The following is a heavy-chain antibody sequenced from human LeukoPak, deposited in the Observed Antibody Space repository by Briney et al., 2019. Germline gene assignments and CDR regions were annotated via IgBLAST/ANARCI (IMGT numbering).Heavy chain of an antibody. CDR3: ARDLDYYDSSGYYLH. Sequence: PGGSLRLSCAASGFTFSDYYMSWIRQAPGKGLEWVSYISSSGSTIYYADSVKGRFTISRDNAKNSLYLQMNSLRAEDTAVYYCARDLDYYDSSGYYLHWGQGTLVTVSS. D-gene: IGHD3-22*01. J-gene: IGHJ4*02. CDR1: GFTFSDYY. CDR2: ISSSGSTI. V-gene: IGHV3-11*04.